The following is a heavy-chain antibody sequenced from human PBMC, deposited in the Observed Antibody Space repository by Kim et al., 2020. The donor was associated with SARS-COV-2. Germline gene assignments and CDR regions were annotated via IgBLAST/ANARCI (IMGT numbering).Heavy chain of an antibody. D-gene: IGHD5-12*01. CDR3: ARGVLRDGYNPSYDY. V-gene: IGHV4-34*01. CDR2: ISPSGST. J-gene: IGHJ4*02. Sequence: SETLSLTCAVYGGSFSGYYWSWIRQPPGKELEWIGEISPSGSTNYNPSLKSRVTISGDTSKNQFSLKLSSVTAADTAVYYCARGVLRDGYNPSYDYWGQGILATVSS. CDR1: GGSFSGYY.